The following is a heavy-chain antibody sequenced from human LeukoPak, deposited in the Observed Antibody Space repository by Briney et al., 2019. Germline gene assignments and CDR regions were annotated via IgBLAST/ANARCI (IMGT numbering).Heavy chain of an antibody. V-gene: IGHV4-4*02. D-gene: IGHD1-26*01. Sequence: SETLSLTCAVSGGSISSSNWWSWVRQPPGKELEWIGEIYHSGSTNYNPSLKSRVTISVDNSKNQFSLRLSSVTAADTATYYCARVPSKWDNWFDPWGQGTLVTVSS. CDR1: GGSISSSNW. CDR2: IYHSGST. J-gene: IGHJ5*02. CDR3: ARVPSKWDNWFDP.